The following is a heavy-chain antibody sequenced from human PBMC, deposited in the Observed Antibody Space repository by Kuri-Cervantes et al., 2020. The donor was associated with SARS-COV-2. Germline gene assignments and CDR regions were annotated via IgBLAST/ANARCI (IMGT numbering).Heavy chain of an antibody. D-gene: IGHD2-21*01. CDR3: ARVPATGPVAGGFDY. Sequence: SETLSLTCSVSGVSINNYWSWIRQPPGKGLEWIAYIYYSGSPNYNPSLKSRVTISVDMSKNQFSLKVNSVTAADSAMYYCARVPATGPVAGGFDYWGLGTLVTVSS. CDR1: GVSINNY. J-gene: IGHJ4*02. CDR2: IYYSGSP. V-gene: IGHV4-59*12.